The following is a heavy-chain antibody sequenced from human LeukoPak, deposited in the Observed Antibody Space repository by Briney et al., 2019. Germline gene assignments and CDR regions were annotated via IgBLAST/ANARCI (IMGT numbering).Heavy chain of an antibody. V-gene: IGHV3-23*01. CDR1: GFTFSSYS. J-gene: IGHJ4*02. CDR2: ISGSGGST. CDR3: IVVVPAAVDY. Sequence: PGGSLRLSCAASGFTFSSYSMNWVRQAPGKGLEWVSAISGSGGSTYYADSVKGRFTISRDNSKNTLYLQMNSLRAEDTAVYYCIVVVPAAVDYWGQGTLVTVSS. D-gene: IGHD2-2*01.